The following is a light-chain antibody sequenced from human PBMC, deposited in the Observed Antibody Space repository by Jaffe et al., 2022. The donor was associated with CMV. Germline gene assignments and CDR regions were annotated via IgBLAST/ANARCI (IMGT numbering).Light chain of an antibody. CDR3: QQSSNWPPIT. Sequence: EIVLTQSPATLSLSPGERATLSCRASQSISTFLAWYQQKPGQAPRLLIYNASNRAAGIPARFSGGGSGTDFTLTISSLEPEDFAVYYCQQSSNWPPITFGQGTRLDIK. V-gene: IGKV3-11*01. J-gene: IGKJ5*01. CDR1: QSISTF. CDR2: NAS.